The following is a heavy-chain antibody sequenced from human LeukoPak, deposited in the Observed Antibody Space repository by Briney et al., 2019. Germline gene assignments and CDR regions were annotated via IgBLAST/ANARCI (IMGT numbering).Heavy chain of an antibody. Sequence: PGGSLRLSCAASGFTFSSYAMRWDRQAPGKGLEWVSAIGAGGGPTYYADSVKGRFTISRDDSKNTLYLQMNSLRAEETALYYCAKDSGYSTGWYLDDYWGQGTLVTVSS. V-gene: IGHV3-23*01. CDR3: AKDSGYSTGWYLDDY. CDR1: GFTFSSYA. D-gene: IGHD6-19*01. J-gene: IGHJ4*02. CDR2: IGAGGGPT.